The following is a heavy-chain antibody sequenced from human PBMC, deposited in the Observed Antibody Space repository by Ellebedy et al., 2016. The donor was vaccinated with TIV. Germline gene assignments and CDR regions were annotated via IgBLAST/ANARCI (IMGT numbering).Heavy chain of an antibody. CDR2: IRQDGSEK. J-gene: IGHJ4*02. CDR1: GFTFSTYW. V-gene: IGHV3-7*04. D-gene: IGHD2-8*02. CDR3: ARGTGGLFDY. Sequence: GGSLRLXXAASGFTFSTYWMSWVRQAPGKGLEWVANIRQDGSEKYYVDSVKGRFTISRNNAENSLYLQMNSLRAEDTAVYYCARGTGGLFDYWGQGTLVAVSS.